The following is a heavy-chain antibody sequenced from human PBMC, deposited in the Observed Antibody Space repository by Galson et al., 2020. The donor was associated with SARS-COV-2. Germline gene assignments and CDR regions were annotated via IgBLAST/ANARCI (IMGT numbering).Heavy chain of an antibody. CDR2: ISYAGSNK. Sequence: GGSLRLSCAASGFTFSSYAMHWVRQAPGKGLEWVAVISYAGSNKSYAASVKGRFTISRDNSKNTLYLQMNSLRAEDTAVYYCARPGSGSYYSYFDYWGQGTLVTISS. D-gene: IGHD3-10*01. CDR3: ARPGSGSYYSYFDY. CDR1: GFTFSSYA. J-gene: IGHJ4*02. V-gene: IGHV3-30-3*01.